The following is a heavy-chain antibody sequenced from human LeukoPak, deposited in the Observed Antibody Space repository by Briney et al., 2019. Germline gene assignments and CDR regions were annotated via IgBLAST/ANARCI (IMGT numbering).Heavy chain of an antibody. J-gene: IGHJ6*02. V-gene: IGHV1-46*01. D-gene: IGHD5-12*01. Sequence: ASVNVSCKASGYTFTSYYMHWVRQAPGQGLEWMGIINPSGGSTSYAQKFQGRVTMTRDTSTSTVYMELSSLRSEDTAVYYCARGRLSGFYYYYGMDVWGQGTTVTVSS. CDR3: ARGRLSGFYYYYGMDV. CDR1: GYTFTSYY. CDR2: INPSGGST.